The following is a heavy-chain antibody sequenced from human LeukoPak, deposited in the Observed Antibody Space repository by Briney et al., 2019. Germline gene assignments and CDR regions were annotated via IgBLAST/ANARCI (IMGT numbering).Heavy chain of an antibody. CDR1: GFTFSSYA. CDR2: ISGSGGST. V-gene: IGHV3-23*01. CDR3: AKDRVGATTFEFDY. J-gene: IGHJ4*02. D-gene: IGHD1-26*01. Sequence: GGSLRLSCAASGFTFSSYAMSWVRQAPGKGPEWVSAISGSGGSTYYADSVKGRFTISRDNSKNTLYLQMNSLRAEDTAVYYCAKDRVGATTFEFDYWGQGTLVTVSS.